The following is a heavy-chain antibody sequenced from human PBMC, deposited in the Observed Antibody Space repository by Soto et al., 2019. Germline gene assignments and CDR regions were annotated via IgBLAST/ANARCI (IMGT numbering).Heavy chain of an antibody. D-gene: IGHD5-18*01. CDR3: ADLYSYGDYFDY. CDR2: ISYDGSNK. V-gene: IGHV3-30-3*01. Sequence: PGGSLRLSCAASGFTFSSYAMHWVRQAPGKGLEWVAVISYDGSNKYYADSVKGRFTISRDNSKNTLYLQMNSLRAEDTAVYYCADLYSYGDYFDYWGQGTLVTVS. J-gene: IGHJ4*02. CDR1: GFTFSSYA.